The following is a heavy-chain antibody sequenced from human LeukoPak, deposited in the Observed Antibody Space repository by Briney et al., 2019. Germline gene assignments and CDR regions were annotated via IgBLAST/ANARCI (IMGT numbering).Heavy chain of an antibody. CDR3: ARDRPGDYFDY. CDR2: IYTSGST. D-gene: IGHD2-8*02. J-gene: IGHJ4*02. V-gene: IGHV4-61*02. Sequence: SETLSLTCIVSGGSISSGSYYWSWIRQPAGKGLEWIGRIYTSGSTDYNPSLRSRVTISFDTSKNQFSLNLTSVTAADTAVYYCARDRPGDYFDYWGQGTLVTVSS. CDR1: GGSISSGSYY.